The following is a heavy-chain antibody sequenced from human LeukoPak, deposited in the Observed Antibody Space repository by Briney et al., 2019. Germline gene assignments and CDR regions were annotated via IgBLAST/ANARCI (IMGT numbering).Heavy chain of an antibody. Sequence: ASVKVSCKASGGTFSSYAISWVRQAPGQGLEWMGGIIPIFGTANYAQKFQGRVTITADESTSTAYMELSSLRSEDTAVYYCAREGRDGGSYFDYWGQGTLVTVSS. CDR1: GGTFSSYA. D-gene: IGHD2-21*02. CDR2: IIPIFGTA. J-gene: IGHJ4*02. CDR3: AREGRDGGSYFDY. V-gene: IGHV1-69*13.